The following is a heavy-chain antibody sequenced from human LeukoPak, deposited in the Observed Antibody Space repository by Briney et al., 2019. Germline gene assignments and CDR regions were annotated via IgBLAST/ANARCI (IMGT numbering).Heavy chain of an antibody. CDR1: GGSFSGYY. J-gene: IGHJ4*02. CDR3: ASLLTIPGIAAAGYYFAY. V-gene: IGHV4-34*01. D-gene: IGHD6-13*01. Sequence: SETLSLTCAVYGGSFSGYYWSCSRQPPGKGREWIGEINHSGSTNYNPSLKSRVTLSVDTSKNQFSLKLSSVTAADTAVYYCASLLTIPGIAAAGYYFAYWGQGTLVPVSS. CDR2: INHSGST.